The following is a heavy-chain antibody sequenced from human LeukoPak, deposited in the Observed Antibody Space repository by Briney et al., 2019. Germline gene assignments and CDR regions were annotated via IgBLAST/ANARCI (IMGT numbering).Heavy chain of an antibody. D-gene: IGHD6-13*01. J-gene: IGHJ4*02. CDR1: GFTFSSYE. CDR2: ISSSGSTI. V-gene: IGHV3-48*03. Sequence: PGGSLRLSCAASGFTFSSYEMNWVRQAPGKGLEWVSYISSSGSTIYYADSVKGRFTISRDNAKNSLYLQMNSLRAEDTAVYYCARDRGYSPTTDGWGQGTLVTVSS. CDR3: ARDRGYSPTTDG.